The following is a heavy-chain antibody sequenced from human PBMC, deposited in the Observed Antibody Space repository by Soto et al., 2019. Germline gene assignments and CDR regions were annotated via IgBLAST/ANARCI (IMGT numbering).Heavy chain of an antibody. Sequence: EVQLVESGGGLVQPGGSLRLSCAASGFSFNTYEMNWVRQAPGKGLEWVSYISSSGSTIYYADSVKGRFTVSRDNGKNSLYLQMNSLKAEDTAVYYCAYGGSCDYWGQGTQVTVSS. CDR3: AYGGSCDY. CDR1: GFSFNTYE. V-gene: IGHV3-48*03. CDR2: ISSSGSTI. J-gene: IGHJ4*02. D-gene: IGHD1-26*01.